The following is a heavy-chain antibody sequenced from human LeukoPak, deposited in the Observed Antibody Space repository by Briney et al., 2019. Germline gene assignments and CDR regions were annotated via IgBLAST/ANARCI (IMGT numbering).Heavy chain of an antibody. D-gene: IGHD1-26*01. V-gene: IGHV3-21*01. CDR1: GFTFSSCS. Sequence: GGSLRLYCAAPGFTFSSCSMNWVRQAPGKGLEWVSSISSSSSYIYYADSVKGRFTISRDKATNSLYLQMNSLRAEDTAVYYCARGVGFELPDYWGQGTLATVSS. CDR2: ISSSSSYI. J-gene: IGHJ4*02. CDR3: ARGVGFELPDY.